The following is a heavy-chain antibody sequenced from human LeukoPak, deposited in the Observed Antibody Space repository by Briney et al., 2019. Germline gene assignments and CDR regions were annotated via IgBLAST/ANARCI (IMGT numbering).Heavy chain of an antibody. CDR3: AKDMGYFTGMDV. CDR2: IRGSGGST. Sequence: PGGSLRLSCAASGFTFSSYVMSWVRQAPGKGLEWVSLIRGSGGSTYYADSVRGRFTISRDNSKNTLYLQMNSLRAEDTAVYYCAKDMGYFTGMDVWGQGTTVTVSS. V-gene: IGHV3-23*01. CDR1: GFTFSSYV. J-gene: IGHJ6*02. D-gene: IGHD2-8*01.